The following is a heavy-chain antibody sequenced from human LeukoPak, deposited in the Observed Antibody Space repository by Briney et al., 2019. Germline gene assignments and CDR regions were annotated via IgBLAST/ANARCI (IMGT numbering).Heavy chain of an antibody. CDR1: GGPISSSSYY. J-gene: IGHJ4*02. V-gene: IGHV4-39*01. Sequence: SETLSLTCTVSGGPISSSSYYWGWIRQPPGKKLEWIGSIYYSGSTYYNPSLKSRVTISVDTSKNQFSLRLSSVTAADTAVYYCARGHGYSGYDRWGLLDYWGQGTLVTVS. CDR3: ARGHGYSGYDRWGLLDY. D-gene: IGHD5-12*01. CDR2: IYYSGST.